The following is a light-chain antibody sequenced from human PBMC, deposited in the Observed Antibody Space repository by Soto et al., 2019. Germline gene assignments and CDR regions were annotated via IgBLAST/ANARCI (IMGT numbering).Light chain of an antibody. CDR2: EGN. Sequence: QSALTQPASVSGSPGQSITISYTGTSSDVGSYNLVSWYQQHPGKAPKLMIYEGNKRPSGVSNRFSASKSGNTASLTISGLQAEDEADYYCCAYAGSKTLVFGGGTKLTVL. J-gene: IGLJ2*01. CDR1: SSDVGSYNL. CDR3: CAYAGSKTLV. V-gene: IGLV2-23*01.